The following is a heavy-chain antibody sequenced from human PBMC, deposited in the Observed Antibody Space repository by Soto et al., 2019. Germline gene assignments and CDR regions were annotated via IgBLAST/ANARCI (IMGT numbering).Heavy chain of an antibody. V-gene: IGHV4-30-2*01. J-gene: IGHJ2*01. Sequence: QLLESGSGLVKPSQTLSLTCAVSGGSISSGGYSWSGIRQPPGKGLEWIGYIYHSGSTYYNPSLKSRVTISVDRSKNQFSLKLSSVTAADTAVYYCARARKYCSSTSCYGSLNWYFDLWGRGTLVTVSS. D-gene: IGHD2-2*01. CDR1: GGSISSGGYS. CDR2: IYHSGST. CDR3: ARARKYCSSTSCYGSLNWYFDL.